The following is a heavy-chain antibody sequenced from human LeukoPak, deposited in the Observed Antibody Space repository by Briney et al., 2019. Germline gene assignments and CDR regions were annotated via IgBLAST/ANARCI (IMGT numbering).Heavy chain of an antibody. V-gene: IGHV1-69*13. J-gene: IGHJ5*02. CDR3: ARRSYGRNWFDP. Sequence: SVKVSCKASGGTFSSYAISWVRQAPGQGLEWMGGIIPIFGTANYAQKFQGRVTITADESTSTAYMELSSLRSEGTAVYYCARRSYGRNWFDPWGQGTLDTVSS. CDR2: IIPIFGTA. CDR1: GGTFSSYA. D-gene: IGHD5-18*01.